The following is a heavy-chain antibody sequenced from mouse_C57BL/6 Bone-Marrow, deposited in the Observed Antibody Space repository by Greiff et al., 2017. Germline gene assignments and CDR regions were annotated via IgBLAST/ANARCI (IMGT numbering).Heavy chain of an antibody. V-gene: IGHV5-2*01. CDR3: ARHGDPLWLRPADY. CDR1: EYEFPSHD. D-gene: IGHD2-2*01. CDR2: INSDGGST. Sequence: DVHLVESGGGLVQPGESLKLSCESNEYEFPSHDMSWVRKTPEKRLELVAAINSDGGSTYYPDTMERRFIISRDNTKKTLYLQMSSLRSEDTALYYCARHGDPLWLRPADYWGQGTTLTVSS. J-gene: IGHJ2*01.